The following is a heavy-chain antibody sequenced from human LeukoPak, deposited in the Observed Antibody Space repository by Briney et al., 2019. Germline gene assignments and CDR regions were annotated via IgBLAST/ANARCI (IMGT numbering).Heavy chain of an antibody. J-gene: IGHJ4*02. V-gene: IGHV3-11*01. CDR3: ARGWNSSSHIYYFDY. Sequence: GGSLRLSCAASGFTFSDYYMSWIRQVPGKGLEWVSYISSSGSTIYYADSVKGRFTISRDNAKNSLYLQMNSLRAEDTAVYYCARGWNSSSHIYYFDYWGQGTLVTVSS. D-gene: IGHD6-13*01. CDR2: ISSSGSTI. CDR1: GFTFSDYY.